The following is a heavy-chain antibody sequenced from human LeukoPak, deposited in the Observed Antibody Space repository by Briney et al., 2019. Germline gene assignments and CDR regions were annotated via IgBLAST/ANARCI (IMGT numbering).Heavy chain of an antibody. CDR2: INLNSGGT. CDR3: ARDPSGSGWYRRGNWFDP. CDR1: GYTFTGYY. J-gene: IGHJ5*02. V-gene: IGHV1-2*02. Sequence: ASVKVSCKASGYTFTGYYMHWVRQAPGQGLEWMGWINLNSGGTNYAQKFQGRVTMTRDTSISTAYMELSRLRSDDTAVYYCARDPSGSGWYRRGNWFDPWGQGTLVTVSS. D-gene: IGHD6-19*01.